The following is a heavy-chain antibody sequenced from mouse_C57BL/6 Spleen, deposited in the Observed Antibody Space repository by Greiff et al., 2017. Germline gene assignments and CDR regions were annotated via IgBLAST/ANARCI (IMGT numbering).Heavy chain of an antibody. CDR1: GYAFSSYW. Sequence: VQLQQSGAELVKPGASVKISCKASGYAFSSYWMNWVKQRPGKGLEWIGQIYPGDGDTNYNGKFKGKATLTADKSSSTAYMQLSSLTSEDSTVYFCASLGSSPAMYDWGNGTSVTVAS. D-gene: IGHD4-1*01. J-gene: IGHJ4*01. V-gene: IGHV1-80*01. CDR3: ASLGSSPAMYD. CDR2: IYPGDGDT.